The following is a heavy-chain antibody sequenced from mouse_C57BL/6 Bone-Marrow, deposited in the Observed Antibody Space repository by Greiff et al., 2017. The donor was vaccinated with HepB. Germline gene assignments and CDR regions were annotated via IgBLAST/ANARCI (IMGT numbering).Heavy chain of an antibody. CDR1: GFTFSSYG. Sequence: EVMLVDSGGDLVKPGGSLKLSCAASGFTFSSYGMSWVRQTPDKRLEWVATISSGGSYTYYPDSVKGRFTISRDNAKNTLYLQMSSLKSEDTAMYYCARQVYYYGSSYGAYWGQGTLVTVSA. CDR2: ISSGGSYT. V-gene: IGHV5-6*01. CDR3: ARQVYYYGSSYGAY. J-gene: IGHJ3*01. D-gene: IGHD1-1*01.